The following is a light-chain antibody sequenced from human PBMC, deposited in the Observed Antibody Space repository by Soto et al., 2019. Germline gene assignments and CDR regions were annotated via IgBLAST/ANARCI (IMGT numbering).Light chain of an antibody. CDR1: QDVSQW. Sequence: DIHMTQSPSTLSASVRDRITITCRASQDVSQWLAWYQHKPGKAPKLLIYKASTLESGVSSRFSGRGSGTEFTRTIRDLQPDDFATYYCQQYSSDLNTFGQGTKREIK. CDR3: QQYSSDLNT. V-gene: IGKV1-5*03. CDR2: KAS. J-gene: IGKJ2*01.